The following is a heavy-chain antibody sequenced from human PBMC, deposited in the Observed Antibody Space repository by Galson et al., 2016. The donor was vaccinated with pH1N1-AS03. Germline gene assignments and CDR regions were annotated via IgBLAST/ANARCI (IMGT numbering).Heavy chain of an antibody. Sequence: SLRLSCAASGFAVRANAMSWVRQAPGKGLEWVSAIDGGRENTHHADSVKGRFTISRDNSENTLYLQMNSLRPEDTAVYYCAKDVLSWAFDQWGQGALVTVSS. CDR1: GFAVRANA. V-gene: IGHV3-23*01. J-gene: IGHJ4*02. D-gene: IGHD1-26*01. CDR2: IDGGRENT. CDR3: AKDVLSWAFDQ.